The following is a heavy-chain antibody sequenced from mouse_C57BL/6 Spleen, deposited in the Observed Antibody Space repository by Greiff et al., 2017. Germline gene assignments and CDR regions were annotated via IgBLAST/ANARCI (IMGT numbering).Heavy chain of an antibody. CDR3: ARSGVYAMDY. CDR2: INPSSGYS. D-gene: IGHD1-3*01. CDR1: GYTFTSYT. Sequence: VQLQQSGAELARPGASVKMSCKASGYTFTSYTMHWVQQMPGQGLEWIGYINPSSGYSKYNQKVKDKATLTAEKSSSTVYMQLSSLTSEDSAVYYCARSGVYAMDYWGQGTSVTVSS. V-gene: IGHV1-4*01. J-gene: IGHJ4*01.